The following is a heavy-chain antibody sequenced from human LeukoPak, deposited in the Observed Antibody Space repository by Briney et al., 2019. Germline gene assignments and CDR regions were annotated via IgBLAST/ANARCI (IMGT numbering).Heavy chain of an antibody. CDR1: EFSFSTYE. J-gene: IGHJ3*02. CDR2: IDGSSSRT. D-gene: IGHD3-16*01. V-gene: IGHV3-48*03. Sequence: PGGSLRLSCAAAEFSFSTYEMVWVRQTPGKGLEWLSYIDGSSSRTVYADSVKGRFTISRDNAKNSLYLQMNSLRAEDTGIYYCAREKTAVFGDAFDIWGQGTMVTVSS. CDR3: AREKTAVFGDAFDI.